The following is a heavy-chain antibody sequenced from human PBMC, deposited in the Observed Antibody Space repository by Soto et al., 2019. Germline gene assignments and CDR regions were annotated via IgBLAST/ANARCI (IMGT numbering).Heavy chain of an antibody. CDR1: GGTFSSYA. CDR2: IIPIFGTA. Sequence: QVQLVQSGAEVKKPGSSVKVSCKASGGTFSSYAISWVRQAPGQGLEWMGGIIPIFGTANYAQKFQGRVTITADKSTSTAYMELSRLRSEDTAVYYCAREEHYDFWSGYPPYYYYGMDVWGQGTTVTVSS. J-gene: IGHJ6*02. CDR3: AREEHYDFWSGYPPYYYYGMDV. V-gene: IGHV1-69*06. D-gene: IGHD3-3*01.